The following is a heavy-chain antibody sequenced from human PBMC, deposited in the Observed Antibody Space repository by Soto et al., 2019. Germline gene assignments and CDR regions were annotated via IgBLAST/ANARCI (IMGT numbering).Heavy chain of an antibody. J-gene: IGHJ6*02. Sequence: SVKVSCKASGGTFSSYAISWVRQAPGQGLEWMGGIIPIFGTANYAQKFQGRVTITADESTSTAYMELSSLRSEDTAVYYCAARSIAARRDYYYGMDVWGQGTTVTVPS. V-gene: IGHV1-69*13. CDR1: GGTFSSYA. CDR3: AARSIAARRDYYYGMDV. CDR2: IIPIFGTA. D-gene: IGHD6-6*01.